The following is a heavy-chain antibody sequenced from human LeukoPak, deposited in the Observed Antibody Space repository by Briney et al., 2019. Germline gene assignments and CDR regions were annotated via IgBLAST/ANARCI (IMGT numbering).Heavy chain of an antibody. CDR2: IRYDGSNK. CDR1: GFTFSSYG. CDR3: GKLTGRYCSSTSCYDY. D-gene: IGHD2-2*01. V-gene: IGHV3-30*02. Sequence: GGSLRLSCAASGFTFSSYGMHWVRQAPGKGLEWVAFIRYDGSNKYYADSVKGRFTISRDNSKNTLYLQMNSLRAEETAAYYCGKLTGRYCSSTSCYDYWGQGTLVTVSS. J-gene: IGHJ4*02.